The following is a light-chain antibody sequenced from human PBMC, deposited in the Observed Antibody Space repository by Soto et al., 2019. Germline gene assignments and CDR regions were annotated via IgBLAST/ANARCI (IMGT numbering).Light chain of an antibody. CDR3: QQRSSWPLIT. CDR2: DAS. CDR1: QSVTTH. Sequence: EIVLTQSPATLSLSPGETATLSCGASQSVTTHLAWYQQKPGQAPRLLIYDASNRATGIPARFSGSGSGTEFTLTISSLEPEDFAVYYCQQRSSWPLITFGPGTRLEIK. V-gene: IGKV3-11*01. J-gene: IGKJ5*01.